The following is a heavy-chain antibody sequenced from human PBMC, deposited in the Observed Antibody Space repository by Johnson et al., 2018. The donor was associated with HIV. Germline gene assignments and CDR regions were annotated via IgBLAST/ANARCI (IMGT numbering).Heavy chain of an antibody. Sequence: QVQLVESGGGLVQPGGSLKLSCAASGFTFSDYYMTWIRQAPGKGLEWISSISWSGRTIYYADSVKGRFTISRDNSKNTLYLQMNSLRAEDTAVYYCARWQQLATDAFDIWGQGTMVTVSS. J-gene: IGHJ3*02. CDR2: ISWSGRTI. CDR1: GFTFSDYY. D-gene: IGHD6-13*01. V-gene: IGHV3-11*04. CDR3: ARWQQLATDAFDI.